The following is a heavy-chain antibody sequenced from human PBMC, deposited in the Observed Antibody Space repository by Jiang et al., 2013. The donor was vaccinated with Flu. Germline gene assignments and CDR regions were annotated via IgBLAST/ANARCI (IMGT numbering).Heavy chain of an antibody. Sequence: SGAEVKKPGASVKVSCKASGYTFTSYDINWVRQATGQGLEWMGWMNPNSGNTGYAQKFQGRVTMTRNTSISTAYMELSSLRSEDTAVYYCQAGSYSYYYYYYGMDVWAEGTTVTVSS. V-gene: IGHV1-8*01. CDR2: MNPNSGNT. CDR3: QAGSYSYYYYYYGMDV. CDR1: GYTFTSYD. D-gene: IGHD3-10*01. J-gene: IGHJ6*04.